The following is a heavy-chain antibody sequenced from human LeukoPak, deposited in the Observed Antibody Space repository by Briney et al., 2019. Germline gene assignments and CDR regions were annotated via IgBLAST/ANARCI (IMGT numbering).Heavy chain of an antibody. V-gene: IGHV3-11*04. D-gene: IGHD3-10*01. CDR2: ISSSGDTI. J-gene: IGHJ4*02. Sequence: GGSLRLSCAASGFIFSDYYMSWIRQAPGKGLEWVSYISSSGDTIYYADSVKGRSTISRDNSKNTLYLQMNTLRAEDTAVYYCAKALGPAMVRGVIDYWGQGILVTVSS. CDR1: GFIFSDYY. CDR3: AKALGPAMVRGVIDY.